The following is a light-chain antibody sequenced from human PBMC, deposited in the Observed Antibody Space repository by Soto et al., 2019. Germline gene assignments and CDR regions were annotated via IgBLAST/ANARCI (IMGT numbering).Light chain of an antibody. CDR1: QSISSY. J-gene: IGKJ1*01. V-gene: IGKV1-39*01. CDR3: QQSYSTLWT. Sequence: DIQMTQSPSSLSASVGDRVTITCRASQSISSYLNWYQQNPGKAPKPLIYAASSLQSGVPSRFSGSGSGTDFSLTISSLQPEDFSTYYCQQSYSTLWTFGQGTKVEIK. CDR2: AAS.